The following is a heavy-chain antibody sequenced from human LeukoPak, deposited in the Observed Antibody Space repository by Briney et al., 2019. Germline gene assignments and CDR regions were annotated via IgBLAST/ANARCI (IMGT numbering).Heavy chain of an antibody. CDR3: ARDRANLHWFDP. V-gene: IGHV1-69*05. Sequence: ASVKVSCKASGGTFSSYDISWVRQAPGQGLEWMGRIIPIFGTANYAQKFQGRVTITTDESTSTAYMELSSLRSEDTAVYYCARDRANLHWFDPWGQGTLVTVSS. D-gene: IGHD4/OR15-4a*01. CDR1: GGTFSSYD. J-gene: IGHJ5*02. CDR2: IIPIFGTA.